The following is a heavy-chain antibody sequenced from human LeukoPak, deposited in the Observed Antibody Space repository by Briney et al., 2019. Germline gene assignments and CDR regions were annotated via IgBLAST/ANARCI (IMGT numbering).Heavy chain of an antibody. CDR2: ISSSGSTI. J-gene: IGHJ6*02. CDR1: GFNFSTYT. V-gene: IGHV3-48*04. Sequence: GGSLRLSCAASGFNFSTYTMNWVRRAPGKGLEWVSYISSSGSTIYYADSVKGRFTISRDNAKNTLYLQMNSLRAEDTAVYYCSRDSLSSCGGDCYSGLDVWGQGTTVTVSS. D-gene: IGHD2-21*02. CDR3: SRDSLSSCGGDCYSGLDV.